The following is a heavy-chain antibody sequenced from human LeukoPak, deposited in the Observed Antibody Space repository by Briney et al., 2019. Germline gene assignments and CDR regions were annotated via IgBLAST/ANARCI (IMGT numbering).Heavy chain of an antibody. D-gene: IGHD3-22*01. CDR2: IYYSGST. CDR1: GVSISSSNSY. J-gene: IGHJ4*02. Sequence: SETLSLTCTVSGVSISSSNSYWGWIRQPPGKGLEWIGSIYYSGSTYYNPSLKSRVTISVDTSKNQFSLKLSSVTAADTAMYYCARRTRSGYPGGYYFDYWGQGTLVTVSS. V-gene: IGHV4-39*07. CDR3: ARRTRSGYPGGYYFDY.